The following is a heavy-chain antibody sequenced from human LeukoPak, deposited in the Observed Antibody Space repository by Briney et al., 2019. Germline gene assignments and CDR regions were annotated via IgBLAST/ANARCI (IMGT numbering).Heavy chain of an antibody. V-gene: IGHV3-7*01. CDR3: VRDLYRIVVVPHYFDY. CDR1: GFTFSGYW. J-gene: IGHJ4*02. Sequence: GGSLRLSCAASGFTFSGYWMSWVRQAPGKGLEWVANIKQDGSEKYYVDSVKGRLTISRDNAKNSLYLQMNSLRAEDTAVYYCVRDLYRIVVVPHYFDYWGQGTLVTVSS. CDR2: IKQDGSEK. D-gene: IGHD3-22*01.